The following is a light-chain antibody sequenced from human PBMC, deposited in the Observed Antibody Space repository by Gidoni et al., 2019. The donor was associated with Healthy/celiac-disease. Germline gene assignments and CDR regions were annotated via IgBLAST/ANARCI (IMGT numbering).Light chain of an antibody. CDR1: KLGEKY. CDR3: QAWDSSTVV. CDR2: KDS. Sequence: SYELTQPPSVSVSPGQTASITCSGDKLGEKYACWDQQKPGQSLVLVIDKDSKRPSGIPERFSGSNSGNTATLTISGTQAMEEAYYYCQAWDSSTVVFGGGTKLTVL. J-gene: IGLJ2*01. V-gene: IGLV3-1*01.